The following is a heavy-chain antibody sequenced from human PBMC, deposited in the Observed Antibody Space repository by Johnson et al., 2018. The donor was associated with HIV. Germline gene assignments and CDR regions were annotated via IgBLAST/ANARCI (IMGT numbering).Heavy chain of an antibody. CDR1: EFIFSSYT. Sequence: QVQLVESGGGVVQPGESLRLSCTASEFIFSSYTVHWVRQAPGKGLEWVAAISSDGSNKYYADSVKGRFTISRDNSNNTRYMQMNSLRAEDTAVYYCARDRGAFDIWGQGTMVTVSS. J-gene: IGHJ3*02. CDR2: ISSDGSNK. V-gene: IGHV3-30*04. CDR3: ARDRGAFDI.